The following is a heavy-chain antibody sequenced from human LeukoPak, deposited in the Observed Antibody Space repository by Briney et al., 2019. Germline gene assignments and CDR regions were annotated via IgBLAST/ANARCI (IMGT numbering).Heavy chain of an antibody. V-gene: IGHV3-15*01. J-gene: IGHJ4*02. CDR1: GFPFSNAW. Sequence: TGGSLRLSCAASGFPFSNAWMLWVRQAPGKGLEWVGRIKSKTDGGQTDYAAPGQGRITISREDSKNTLYLQMNSLKTENTAVYYCPRRAVAGTFGDYWGQGTLVTVSS. CDR2: IKSKTDGGQT. D-gene: IGHD6-19*01. CDR3: PRRAVAGTFGDY.